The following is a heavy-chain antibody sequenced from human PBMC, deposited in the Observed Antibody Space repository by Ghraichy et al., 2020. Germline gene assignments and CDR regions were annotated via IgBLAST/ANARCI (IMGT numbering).Heavy chain of an antibody. J-gene: IGHJ4*02. V-gene: IGHV3-23*01. CDR2: ISGSDGST. Sequence: GGSLRLSCAASGFTFSSYAMSWVRQAPGKGLEWVSAISGSDGSTYYADSVKGRFTISRDNSKNTLYLQMNSLRAEDTAVYYCAKDGAMVRGVGDYFDYWGQGTLVTVSS. CDR3: AKDGAMVRGVGDYFDY. D-gene: IGHD3-10*01. CDR1: GFTFSSYA.